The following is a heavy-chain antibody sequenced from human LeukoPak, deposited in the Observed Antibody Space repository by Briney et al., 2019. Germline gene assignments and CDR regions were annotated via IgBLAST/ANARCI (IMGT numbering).Heavy chain of an antibody. Sequence: ASVKVSCKASGYTFTSYYMHWARQAPGQGLEWMGWINPNSGGTNYAQKFQGRVTMTRDTSISTAYMELSRLRSDDTAVYYCARVPCGDYGRVFGYWGQGTLVTVSS. J-gene: IGHJ4*02. CDR3: ARVPCGDYGRVFGY. V-gene: IGHV1-2*02. D-gene: IGHD4-17*01. CDR1: GYTFTSYY. CDR2: INPNSGGT.